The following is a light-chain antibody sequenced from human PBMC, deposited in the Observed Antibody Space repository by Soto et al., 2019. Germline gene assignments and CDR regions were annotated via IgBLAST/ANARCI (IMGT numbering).Light chain of an antibody. Sequence: NFMLTQPHSVSESPGKTVTISCTRSSGSIGSSYVQWYQQRPGSSPTTVIFEDNQRPTGVPVRFSGPIDSSSNSASLVISGLRTEDEADYYCQSYDTSTPLVFGGGTKLTVL. J-gene: IGLJ3*02. V-gene: IGLV6-57*01. CDR2: EDN. CDR1: SGSIGSSY. CDR3: QSYDTSTPLV.